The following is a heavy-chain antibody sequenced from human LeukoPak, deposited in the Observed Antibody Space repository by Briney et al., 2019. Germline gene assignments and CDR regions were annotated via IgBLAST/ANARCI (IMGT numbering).Heavy chain of an antibody. Sequence: GASVKVSCKASGYTFTSYDTNWVRQATGQGLEWMGWMNPNSGNTGYAQKFQGRVTMTRNTSISTAYMELSSLRSEDTAVYYCASILRGSEKGFDYWGQGTLVTVSS. V-gene: IGHV1-8*01. J-gene: IGHJ4*02. D-gene: IGHD6-25*01. CDR2: MNPNSGNT. CDR3: ASILRGSEKGFDY. CDR1: GYTFTSYD.